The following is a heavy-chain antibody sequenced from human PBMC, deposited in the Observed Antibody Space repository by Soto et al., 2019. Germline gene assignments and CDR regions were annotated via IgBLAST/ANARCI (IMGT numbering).Heavy chain of an antibody. CDR2: ISSSGSTI. V-gene: IGHV3-11*01. J-gene: IGHJ3*02. CDR3: ARDASSGYHRQRGTFDI. D-gene: IGHD3-22*01. CDR1: GFTFSDYY. Sequence: VQLVESGGGLVKPGGSLRLSCAASGFTFSDYYMSWIRQAPGKGLEWVSYISSSGSTIYYADSVKGRFTISRDNAKNSLYLQMNGLRAEDTAVYYCARDASSGYHRQRGTFDIWGQGTMVTVSS.